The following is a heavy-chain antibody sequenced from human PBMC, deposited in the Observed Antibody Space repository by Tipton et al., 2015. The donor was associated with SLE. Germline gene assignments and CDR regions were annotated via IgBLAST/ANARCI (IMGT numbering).Heavy chain of an antibody. D-gene: IGHD1-7*01. Sequence: LSLTCTVSGDSLNGHYWNWIRQPPGKGLEWIGGIYHTGNTKYNPFLMGRVTISVDTSKNKFSLKLTSVTAADTAVYFCARDKGGTGTSDFDYWGQGTLVTVSS. V-gene: IGHV4-59*11. CDR3: ARDKGGTGTSDFDY. CDR2: IYHTGNT. J-gene: IGHJ4*02. CDR1: GDSLNGHY.